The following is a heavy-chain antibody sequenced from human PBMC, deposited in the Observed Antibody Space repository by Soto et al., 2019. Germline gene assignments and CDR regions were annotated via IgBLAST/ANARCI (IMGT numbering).Heavy chain of an antibody. CDR2: IYYSGST. J-gene: IGHJ6*02. Sequence: QLQLQESGPGLVKPSETLSLTCTVSGASVTSSTYYWGWIRQPPGKGLEWIGSIYYSGSTYYNPSLRSRVTRSVDTSKNQVSLKLTSVTAADTAVYYCANDYGDYKSYYGMDVWGQGTTVTVSS. V-gene: IGHV4-39*01. D-gene: IGHD4-17*01. CDR1: GASVTSSTYY. CDR3: ANDYGDYKSYYGMDV.